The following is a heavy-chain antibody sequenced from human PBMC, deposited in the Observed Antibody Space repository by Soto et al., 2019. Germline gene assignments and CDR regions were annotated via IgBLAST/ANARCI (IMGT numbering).Heavy chain of an antibody. CDR3: ARVGTGSGPMGWYYYMDV. CDR1: GGSISSYY. D-gene: IGHD3-9*01. CDR2: IYYSGST. J-gene: IGHJ6*03. V-gene: IGHV4-59*01. Sequence: ETLSLTCTVSGGSISSYYWSWIRQPPGKGLEWIGYIYYSGSTNYNPSLKSRVTISVDTSKNQFSLKLSSVTAADTAVYYCARVGTGSGPMGWYYYMDVWGKGTTVTVSS.